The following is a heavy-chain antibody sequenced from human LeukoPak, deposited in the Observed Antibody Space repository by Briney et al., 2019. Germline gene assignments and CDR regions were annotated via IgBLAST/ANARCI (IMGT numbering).Heavy chain of an antibody. Sequence: SETLSLTCAVYGGSFSGYYWSWIRQPPGKGLEWIGEINHSGSTNYNPSLKSRVTISVDTSKNQFSLKLSSVTAADTAVYYCARVILYGSGSSFGYWGQGTLVTVSS. V-gene: IGHV4-34*01. CDR3: ARVILYGSGSSFGY. J-gene: IGHJ4*02. D-gene: IGHD3-10*01. CDR1: GGSFSGYY. CDR2: INHSGST.